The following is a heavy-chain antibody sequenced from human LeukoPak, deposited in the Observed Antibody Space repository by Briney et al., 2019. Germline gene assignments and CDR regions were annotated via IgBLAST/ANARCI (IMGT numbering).Heavy chain of an antibody. V-gene: IGHV1-46*01. D-gene: IGHD1-26*01. Sequence: ASVKVSCKASGYTFTSYYMHWVRQAPGQGLEWMGIINPSGGSTGYAQKFQGRVTMTRDTSTSTVYMELSSLRSEDTAVYYCARVRGSNWFDPWGQGTLVTVSS. J-gene: IGHJ5*02. CDR3: ARVRGSNWFDP. CDR1: GYTFTSYY. CDR2: INPSGGST.